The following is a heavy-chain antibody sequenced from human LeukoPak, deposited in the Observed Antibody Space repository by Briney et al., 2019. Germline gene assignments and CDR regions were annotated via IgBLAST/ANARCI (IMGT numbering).Heavy chain of an antibody. CDR2: IIPIFGTA. Sequence: SVKVSCKASGGTFSSYAISWVRQAPGQGLEWMGGIIPIFGTANYAQKFQGRVTITTDESTSTAYMELSSLRSEDTAVYYCARDRVGYYDSSGLWTRHSRTDAFDIWGQGSMVTVSS. CDR1: GGTFSSYA. V-gene: IGHV1-69*05. D-gene: IGHD3-22*01. J-gene: IGHJ3*02. CDR3: ARDRVGYYDSSGLWTRHSRTDAFDI.